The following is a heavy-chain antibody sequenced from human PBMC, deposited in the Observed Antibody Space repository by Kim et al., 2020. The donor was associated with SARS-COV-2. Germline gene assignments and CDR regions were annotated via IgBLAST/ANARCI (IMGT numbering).Heavy chain of an antibody. D-gene: IGHD3-10*01. CDR3: ARDVGYYGSGSYDVHFYYGMDV. Sequence: ASVKVSCNASGYTFSRYVISWVRHAPGQGLEWMGWISAANGNTNSAQKFRDRVTMTTDTSSRTAYMELRSLRSDDTAVYYCARDVGYYGSGSYDVHFYYGMDVWGQGTTVTVSS. V-gene: IGHV1-18*01. J-gene: IGHJ6*02. CDR2: ISAANGNT. CDR1: GYTFSRYV.